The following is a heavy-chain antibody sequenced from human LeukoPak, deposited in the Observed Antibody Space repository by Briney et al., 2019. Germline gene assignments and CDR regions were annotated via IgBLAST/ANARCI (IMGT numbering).Heavy chain of an antibody. CDR3: AKDFRVRVAVAGEGDYFDY. Sequence: PGGSLRLSCAASGFTFSSYAMSWVRQAPGKGLEWVSVISGSGGSTYYADSVKGRFTISRDNSKNTLYLQMNSLRAEDTAVYYCAKDFRVRVAVAGEGDYFDYWGQGTLVTVSS. CDR2: ISGSGGST. V-gene: IGHV3-23*01. J-gene: IGHJ4*02. D-gene: IGHD6-19*01. CDR1: GFTFSSYA.